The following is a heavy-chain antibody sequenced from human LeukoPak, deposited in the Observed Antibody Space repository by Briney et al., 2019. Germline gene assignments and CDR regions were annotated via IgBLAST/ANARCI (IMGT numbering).Heavy chain of an antibody. J-gene: IGHJ6*02. Sequence: PSETLSLTCTVSGGSISSYYWSWIRQPPGKGLEWIGYIYYSGSTNYNPSLKSRVTISVDTSKNQFSLKLSSVTAADTAVYYCARVRAHSSSWYRKMGYGMDVWGQGTTVTVSS. CDR3: ARVRAHSSSWYRKMGYGMDV. CDR1: GGSISSYY. V-gene: IGHV4-59*01. CDR2: IYYSGST. D-gene: IGHD6-13*01.